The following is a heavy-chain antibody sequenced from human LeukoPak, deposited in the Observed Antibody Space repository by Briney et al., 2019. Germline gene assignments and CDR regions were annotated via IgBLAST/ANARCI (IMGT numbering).Heavy chain of an antibody. D-gene: IGHD3-10*01. J-gene: IGHJ6*03. CDR3: ARLSSGSGSYYEGGYYYYYMDV. CDR2: IIPIFGTA. CDR1: GGTFSSYA. V-gene: IGHV1-69*13. Sequence: SVKVSCKASGGTFSSYAISWVRQAPGQGLEWMGGIIPIFGTANYAQKFQGRVTITADESTSTAYMELSSLRSEDTAVYYCARLSSGSGSYYEGGYYYYYMDVWGKGTTVTISS.